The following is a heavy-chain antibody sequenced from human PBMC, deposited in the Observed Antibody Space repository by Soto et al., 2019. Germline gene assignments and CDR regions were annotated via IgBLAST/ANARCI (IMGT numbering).Heavy chain of an antibody. V-gene: IGHV4-34*01. CDR3: ARHKLPGLFDY. J-gene: IGHJ4*02. CDR1: GGSFSGYY. CDR2: INHSGST. Sequence: PSETLSLTCAVYGGSFSGYYWTWIRQPPGTGLEWIGEINHSGSTNYNPSLKSRVTISVDTSKSQFSLKLTSVTAADTAVYYFARHKLPGLFDYWGQGTLVTVSS.